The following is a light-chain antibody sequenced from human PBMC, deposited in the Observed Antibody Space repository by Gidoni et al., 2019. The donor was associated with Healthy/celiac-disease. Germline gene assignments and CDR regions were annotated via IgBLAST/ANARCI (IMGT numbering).Light chain of an antibody. CDR2: DNN. V-gene: IGLV1-51*01. J-gene: IGLJ3*02. CDR3: GAWDSSLSAGV. CDR1: SSNIGNNY. Sequence: QSVLTQPPSVSAAPGQKVTISCSGSSSNIGNNYVSWYQQLPGTAPKLLIYDNNNRPSEIPDRFSGSKSGTSATLGITGLQTGDEADYYCGAWDSSLSAGVFGEGTKLTVL.